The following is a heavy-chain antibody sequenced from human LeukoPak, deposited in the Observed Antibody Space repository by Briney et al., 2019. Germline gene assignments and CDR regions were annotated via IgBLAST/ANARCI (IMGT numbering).Heavy chain of an antibody. Sequence: PSETLSLTCTVSGGSISSSSYYWGWIRQPPGKGLEWVGSIYSTGDTFYNPSLKSRVAISLNTSKKQISLKLNSVTAADTAVYYCGRRSYGLPFHPWGQGTLVTVSS. D-gene: IGHD4-17*01. CDR3: GRRSYGLPFHP. CDR1: GGSISSSSYY. J-gene: IGHJ5*02. V-gene: IGHV4-39*01. CDR2: IYSTGDT.